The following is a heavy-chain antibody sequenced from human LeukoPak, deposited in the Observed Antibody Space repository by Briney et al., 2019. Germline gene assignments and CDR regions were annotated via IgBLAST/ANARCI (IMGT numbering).Heavy chain of an antibody. Sequence: SETLSLTCTVSGCSISSYYWSWIRQPAGKGLEWNGRIYTSGSTNYNPSLKSRVTMSVDTSKNQFSLKLSSVTAADTAVYYCARGSLVYDSSGYPTHLFDYWGQGTLVTVSS. CDR3: ARGSLVYDSSGYPTHLFDY. CDR2: IYTSGST. V-gene: IGHV4-4*07. D-gene: IGHD3-22*01. J-gene: IGHJ4*02. CDR1: GCSISSYY.